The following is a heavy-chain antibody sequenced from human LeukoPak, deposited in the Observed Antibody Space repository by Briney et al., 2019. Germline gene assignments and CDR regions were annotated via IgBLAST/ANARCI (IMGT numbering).Heavy chain of an antibody. V-gene: IGHV4-31*03. CDR2: IYYSGST. CDR3: ARGRANNPFDY. D-gene: IGHD1-14*01. CDR1: GGSISSGGYS. J-gene: IGHJ4*02. Sequence: PSETLSLTCTVSGGSISSGGYSWNWIRQHPGKGLEWIGYIYYSGSTYYNPSLKSRVTISVDTSKNHFSLKLSSVTAADTAVYYCARGRANNPFDYWGQGTLVTVSS.